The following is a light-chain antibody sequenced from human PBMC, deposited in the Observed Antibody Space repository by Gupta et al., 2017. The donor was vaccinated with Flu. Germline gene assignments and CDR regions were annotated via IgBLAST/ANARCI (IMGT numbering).Light chain of an antibody. CDR1: QSVSSSY. CDR2: GAS. Sequence: ETVLTQSPCTLSLSPGERATLSCRASQSVSSSYLAGDQQKPGQAARLIIYGASSRATGITDRVSGSGSGTDFTHASSRMEPEDFEGYDCQQYGTFGGWTKVEIK. V-gene: IGKV3-20*01. J-gene: IGKJ4*01. CDR3: QQYGT.